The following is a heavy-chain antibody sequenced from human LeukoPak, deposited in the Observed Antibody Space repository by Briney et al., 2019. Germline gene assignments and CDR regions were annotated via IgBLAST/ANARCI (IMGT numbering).Heavy chain of an antibody. V-gene: IGHV4-39*01. CDR1: GGSISSSSYY. D-gene: IGHD3-10*01. CDR2: IYYSGST. CDR3: ARHRGYGSGSGVSDI. Sequence: PSETLSLTCTVSGGSISSSSYYWGWIRQPPGKGLEWIGSIYYSGSTYYNPSLKSRVTISVDTSKNQFSLKLSSVTAADTAVYYCARHRGYGSGSGVSDIWGQGAMVTVSS. J-gene: IGHJ3*02.